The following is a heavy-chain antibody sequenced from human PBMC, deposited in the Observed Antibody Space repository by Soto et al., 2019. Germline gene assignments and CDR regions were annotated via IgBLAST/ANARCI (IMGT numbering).Heavy chain of an antibody. CDR1: GYTFTDYI. J-gene: IGHJ4*02. D-gene: IGHD6-19*01. V-gene: IGHV1-3*01. Sequence: ASVKVSCKASGYTFTDYIIHWVHLAPRQRLEWMGWINAGKGNTKFSQKFQGRVTITKNTSASTVYMELSSLRPEDTTVYYCARNSVAAVGIFDFWGQGTLVTVSS. CDR2: INAGKGNT. CDR3: ARNSVAAVGIFDF.